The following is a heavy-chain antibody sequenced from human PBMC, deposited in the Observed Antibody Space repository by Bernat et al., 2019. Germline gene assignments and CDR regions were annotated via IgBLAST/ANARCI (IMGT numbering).Heavy chain of an antibody. Sequence: QVQLQESGPGLLKPSETLSLTCTVSGDSINYYYWSWIRQPAGKGLEWIGRIYASGSTNYNPSLKSRVTMSIDTSNTQFSLNIWSVTAADTAVYYCARLYSQNWSEYYFDYWGQGILVTVSP. CDR1: GDSINYYY. CDR3: ARLYSQNWSEYYFDY. J-gene: IGHJ4*02. D-gene: IGHD1-1*01. V-gene: IGHV4-4*07. CDR2: IYASGST.